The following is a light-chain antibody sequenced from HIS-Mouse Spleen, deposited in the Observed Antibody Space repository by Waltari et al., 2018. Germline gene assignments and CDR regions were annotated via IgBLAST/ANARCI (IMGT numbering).Light chain of an antibody. CDR1: SSDVGSYHL. CDR2: DGS. CDR3: CSYAGSSTWV. J-gene: IGLJ3*02. V-gene: IGLV2-23*01. Sequence: QSALTQPASVSGSPGQSITIPCTGTSSDVGSYHLVSWYQQHPVKAPQLMCYDGSKRPSWVSNRFSGSKYGNTASLTISGRQSEDEADYYCCSYAGSSTWVFGGGTKLTVL.